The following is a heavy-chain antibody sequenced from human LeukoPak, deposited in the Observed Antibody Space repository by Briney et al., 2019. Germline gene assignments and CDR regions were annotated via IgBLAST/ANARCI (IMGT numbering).Heavy chain of an antibody. J-gene: IGHJ4*02. CDR2: ISGSGGTT. Sequence: GGSLRLSCAASGFTFSSYAMSWVRQAPGKGLEWVSGISGSGGTTYYADSVKGRFTISRDNSKSTLYLQMNSLRVEDTAVYYCAKESGYYHVSPFDYWGQGTLVPVSS. CDR3: AKESGYYHVSPFDY. V-gene: IGHV3-23*01. D-gene: IGHD2/OR15-2a*01. CDR1: GFTFSSYA.